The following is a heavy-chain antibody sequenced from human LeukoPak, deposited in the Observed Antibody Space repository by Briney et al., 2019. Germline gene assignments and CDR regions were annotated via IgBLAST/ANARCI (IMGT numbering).Heavy chain of an antibody. J-gene: IGHJ4*02. CDR1: GFTFSSFA. D-gene: IGHD6-19*01. Sequence: EGSLRLSCAASGFTFSSFAMNWVRQAPGKGLEWVSAISDSGGSRYYADSVKGRFTISRDNAKNTVYLQMNSLRVEDTAVYYCAKGGGWLYYFDYWGQGSLVSVSS. V-gene: IGHV3-23*01. CDR3: AKGGGWLYYFDY. CDR2: ISDSGGSR.